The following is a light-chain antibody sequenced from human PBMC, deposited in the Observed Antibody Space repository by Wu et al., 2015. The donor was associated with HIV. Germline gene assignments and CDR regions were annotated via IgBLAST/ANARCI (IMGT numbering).Light chain of an antibody. J-gene: IGKJ4*01. V-gene: IGKV3-20*01. CDR1: RSVSSNY. Sequence: EIVLTQSPGTLSLSPGERANLSCRASRSVSSNYLAWYQHKPGQAPRLLIYSASTRATGIPDRFSGSGSGTDFTLTISRLEPEDFAVYFCQQYGSSFSFGGGTKVEIK. CDR3: QQYGSSFS. CDR2: SAS.